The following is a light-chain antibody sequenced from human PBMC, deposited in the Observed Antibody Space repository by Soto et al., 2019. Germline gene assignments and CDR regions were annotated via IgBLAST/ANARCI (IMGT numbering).Light chain of an antibody. V-gene: IGKV1-39*01. J-gene: IGKJ5*01. Sequence: DIQMTQSPSSLSSSARDRVTITCLAHHNISSYLNWYQQTPGKAPKLLIYAASSVESGVPSRFSGSGSGTDFTLTISSLQPEDFATYYCQQSYSTPFTFGQGTRVDIK. CDR2: AAS. CDR1: HNISSY. CDR3: QQSYSTPFT.